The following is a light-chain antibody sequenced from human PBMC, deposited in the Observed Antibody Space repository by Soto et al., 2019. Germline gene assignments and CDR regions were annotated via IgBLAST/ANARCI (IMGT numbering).Light chain of an antibody. CDR3: QTWGTGTSWV. Sequence: QLVLTQSPSASASLGASVKLTCTLTSGHSNYAIAWHQQQPDKGPRYLLKVNSDGSHAKADGIPDRFSGSSSGAERYLTISSLQSEDEADYFCQTWGTGTSWVFGGGTKLTVL. J-gene: IGLJ3*02. V-gene: IGLV4-69*01. CDR2: VNSDGSH. CDR1: SGHSNYA.